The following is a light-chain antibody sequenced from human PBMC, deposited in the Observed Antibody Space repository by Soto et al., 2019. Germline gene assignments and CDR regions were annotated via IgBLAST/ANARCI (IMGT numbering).Light chain of an antibody. Sequence: EIVMTQSPATLSLSPGERATLSCRASQSVSSKLAWYQQKPGQPPRLLIYGASTSATGIPARFSGSGYGTEFTLTTSSLQSEDFAVSYYQQYNNWPRTFGQGTKVEIK. V-gene: IGKV3-15*01. J-gene: IGKJ1*01. CDR3: QQYNNWPRT. CDR2: GAS. CDR1: QSVSSK.